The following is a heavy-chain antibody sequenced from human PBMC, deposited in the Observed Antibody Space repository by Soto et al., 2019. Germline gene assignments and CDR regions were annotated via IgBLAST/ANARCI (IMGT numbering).Heavy chain of an antibody. D-gene: IGHD4-17*01. J-gene: IGHJ4*02. CDR3: STRITTVTVVDF. Sequence: QVQLVQSGAEVKKPGSSVKVSCKASGGTFSSYTISWVRQAPGQGLEWMGRIIPILGIANYAQKFQGRVTISADKSTSTAYMELSSLRSDDTAVYYCSTRITTVTVVDFCGQGTLVTVSA. V-gene: IGHV1-69*02. CDR1: GGTFSSYT. CDR2: IIPILGIA.